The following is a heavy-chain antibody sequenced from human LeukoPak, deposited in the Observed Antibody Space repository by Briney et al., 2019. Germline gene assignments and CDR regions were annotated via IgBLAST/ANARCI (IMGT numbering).Heavy chain of an antibody. J-gene: IGHJ5*02. V-gene: IGHV3-53*01. CDR1: GGSISSYY. CDR3: ARGTPAGT. Sequence: ETLSLTCTVSGGSISSYYWSWVRQAPGKGLEWVSVIYSGGSTYYADSVKGRFTISRDNSKNTLYLQMNSLRAEDTAVYYCARGTPAGTWGQGTLVTVSS. D-gene: IGHD2-2*01. CDR2: IYSGGST.